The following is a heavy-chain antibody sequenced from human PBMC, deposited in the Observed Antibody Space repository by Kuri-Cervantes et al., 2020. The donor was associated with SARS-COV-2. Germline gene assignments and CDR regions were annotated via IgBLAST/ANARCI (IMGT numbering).Heavy chain of an antibody. V-gene: IGHV3-53*01. Sequence: LSLTCAASGFTFSSYAMSWVRQAPGKGLEWVSVIYSGGSTYYADSVKGRFTISRDNSKNTLYLQMNSLRAEDTAVYYCAVTIAPYYYYGMDVWGQATTATVSS. D-gene: IGHD3-3*01. CDR2: IYSGGST. CDR3: AVTIAPYYYYGMDV. J-gene: IGHJ6*02. CDR1: GFTFSSYA.